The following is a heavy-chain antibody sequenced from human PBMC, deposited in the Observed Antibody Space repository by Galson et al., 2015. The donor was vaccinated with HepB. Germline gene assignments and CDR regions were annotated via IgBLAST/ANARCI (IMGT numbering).Heavy chain of an antibody. D-gene: IGHD3-22*01. CDR1: GFTFSSYW. Sequence: SLRLSCAASGFTFSSYWMSWARQAPGKGLEWVANIKQDGSEKYYVDSVKGRFTISRDNAKNSLYLQMNSLRVEDKAVYYCARLRGRGYYDGSGSEQVYYYYYGMDVWGQGTMVPVSS. V-gene: IGHV3-7*01. J-gene: IGHJ6*02. CDR3: ARLRGRGYYDGSGSEQVYYYYYGMDV. CDR2: IKQDGSEK.